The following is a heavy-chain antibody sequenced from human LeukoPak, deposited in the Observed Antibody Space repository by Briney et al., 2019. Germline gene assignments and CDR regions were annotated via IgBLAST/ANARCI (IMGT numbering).Heavy chain of an antibody. CDR3: ARLNEYSSSSGAAYGMDV. CDR2: IYYSGST. V-gene: IGHV4-59*08. D-gene: IGHD6-6*01. Sequence: SETLSLTCTVSGGSISSYYWSWIRQPPGKGLEWIGYIYYSGSTNYNPSLKSRVTISVDTSKNQFSLKLSSVTAADTAVYYCARLNEYSSSSGAAYGMDVWAKGPRSPSP. J-gene: IGHJ6*02. CDR1: GGSISSYY.